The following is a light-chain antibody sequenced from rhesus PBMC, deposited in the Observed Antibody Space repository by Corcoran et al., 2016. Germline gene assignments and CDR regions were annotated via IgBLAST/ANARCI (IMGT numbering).Light chain of an antibody. CDR1: QGISSW. V-gene: IGKV1-22*01. CDR3: LQYSSSPRT. CDR2: KAT. Sequence: DIQMTQSPSSLSASVGDKVTITSRASQGISSWLAWDQQKPGKAPKLLIYKATSLQSGVPSRFRGSGSVTDFTLTITRLQPENFAAYIFLQYSSSPRTFGQGTKVEIK. J-gene: IGKJ1*01.